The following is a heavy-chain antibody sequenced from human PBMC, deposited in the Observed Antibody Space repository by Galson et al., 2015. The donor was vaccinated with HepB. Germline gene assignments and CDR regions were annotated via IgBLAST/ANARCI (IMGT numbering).Heavy chain of an antibody. J-gene: IGHJ4*02. Sequence: SLRLSCAASGFTFGSYWMHWVRQAPGKGLVWVSRIISDGSSTSYADSVKGRFTVSRDNAKNTLYLQMNSLRAEDTAVYYCARGLSGSYFFWGQGTLVTVSS. CDR3: ARGLSGSYFF. CDR2: IISDGSST. CDR1: GFTFGSYW. D-gene: IGHD1-26*01. V-gene: IGHV3-74*01.